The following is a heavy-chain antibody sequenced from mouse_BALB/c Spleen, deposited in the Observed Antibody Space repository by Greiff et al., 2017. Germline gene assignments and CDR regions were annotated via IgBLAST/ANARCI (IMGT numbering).Heavy chain of an antibody. CDR3: ARRGLSYYAMDY. V-gene: IGHV3-6*02. CDR2: ISYDGSN. Sequence: EVKLQESGPGLVKPSQSLSLTCSVTGYSITSGYYWNWIRQFPGNKLEWMGYISYDGSNNYNPSLKNRISITRDTSKNQFFLKLNSVTTEDTATYYCARRGLSYYAMDYWGQGTSVTVSS. D-gene: IGHD3-1*01. CDR1: GYSITSGYY. J-gene: IGHJ4*01.